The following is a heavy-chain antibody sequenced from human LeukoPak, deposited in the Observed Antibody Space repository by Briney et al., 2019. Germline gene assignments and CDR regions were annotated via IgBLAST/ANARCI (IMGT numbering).Heavy chain of an antibody. CDR3: ARLPRYDILTGYYFDY. V-gene: IGHV4-39*07. J-gene: IGHJ4*02. Sequence: PSETLSLTCTVSGGSISSSSYYWGWIRQPPGKGLEWIGSIYYSGSTYYNPSLKSRVTISVDTSKNQFSLKLSSVTAADTAVYYCARLPRYDILTGYYFDYWGQGTLVTVSS. CDR2: IYYSGST. CDR1: GGSISSSSYY. D-gene: IGHD3-9*01.